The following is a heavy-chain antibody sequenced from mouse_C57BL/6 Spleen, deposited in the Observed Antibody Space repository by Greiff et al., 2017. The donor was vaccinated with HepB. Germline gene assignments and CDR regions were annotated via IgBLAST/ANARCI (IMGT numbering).Heavy chain of an antibody. CDR3: ARGASQLVFDY. V-gene: IGHV5-16*01. CDR1: GFTFSDYY. CDR2: INYDGSST. Sequence: EVQRVESEGGLVQPGSSMKLSCTASGFTFSDYYMAWVRQVPEKGLEWVANINYDGSSTYYLDSLKSRFIISRDNAKNILYLQMSSLKSEDTATYYCARGASQLVFDYWGQGTTLTVSS. D-gene: IGHD2-12*01. J-gene: IGHJ2*01.